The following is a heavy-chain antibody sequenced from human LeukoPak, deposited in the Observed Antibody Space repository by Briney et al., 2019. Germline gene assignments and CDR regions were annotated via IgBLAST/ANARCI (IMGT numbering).Heavy chain of an antibody. V-gene: IGHV3-33*06. CDR3: GKDLGSSARYLDRVDY. CDR1: GFAFSSHG. D-gene: IGHD2-2*01. Sequence: PGGSLRLSCGASGFAFSSHGMHWVRQAPAKGLEWVTIIWYDGSEKYYADSVKGRFTVSRDNSKNTVYLQMNSLRAEDTAVYYCGKDLGSSARYLDRVDYWGQGTLVSVSS. J-gene: IGHJ4*02. CDR2: IWYDGSEK.